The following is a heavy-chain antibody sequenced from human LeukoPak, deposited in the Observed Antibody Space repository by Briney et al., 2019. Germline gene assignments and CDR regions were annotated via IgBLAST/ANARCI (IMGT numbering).Heavy chain of an antibody. Sequence: GASVKVSCKVSGYTLTELSMHWVRQAPGKGLEWMGGFYPEDVETIYAQKLQGRVHMTEDTSPDTAYMELSSMRSEDTAVYYCATDRNSGYDLNYWGQGTLVTVSS. CDR1: GYTLTELS. D-gene: IGHD5-12*01. CDR2: FYPEDVET. CDR3: ATDRNSGYDLNY. V-gene: IGHV1-24*01. J-gene: IGHJ4*02.